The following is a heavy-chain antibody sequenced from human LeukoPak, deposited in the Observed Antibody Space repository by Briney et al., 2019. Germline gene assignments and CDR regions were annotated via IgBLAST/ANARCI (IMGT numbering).Heavy chain of an antibody. V-gene: IGHV3-23*01. CDR1: GLTLSSYA. D-gene: IGHD3-3*01. J-gene: IGHJ4*02. CDR2: VSGGGHNT. Sequence: GGSLRLSCVASGLTLSSYAMSWVRQAPGKGLEWVSVVSGGGHNTYYADSVTGRFTMSRDNYKRTVYLQMNSLRAEDTAVYYCAKDRSCWYYPFDSWGQGALVTVSS. CDR3: AKDRSCWYYPFDS.